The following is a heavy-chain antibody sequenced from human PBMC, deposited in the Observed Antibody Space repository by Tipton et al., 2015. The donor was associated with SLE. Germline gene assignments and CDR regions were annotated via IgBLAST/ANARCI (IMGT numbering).Heavy chain of an antibody. J-gene: IGHJ4*02. D-gene: IGHD3-22*01. CDR1: VGSISSGGYY. V-gene: IGHV4-31*03. Sequence: TLSLTCTVSVGSISSGGYYWSWIRQHPGKGLEWIGYIHYSGSTYYNPSLKSRVTISVDTSKNQFSLKLSSVTAADTAVYYCARVSDYYDSSGYYPASYYFDYWGQGTLVTVSS. CDR2: IHYSGST. CDR3: ARVSDYYDSSGYYPASYYFDY.